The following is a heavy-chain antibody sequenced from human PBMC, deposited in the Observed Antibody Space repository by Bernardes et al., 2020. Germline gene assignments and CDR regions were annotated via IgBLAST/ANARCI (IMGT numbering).Heavy chain of an antibody. D-gene: IGHD2-2*01. CDR1: GDSISTYY. V-gene: IGHV4-59*12. CDR2: IYASGST. J-gene: IGHJ6*03. Sequence: SETLSLTCTVSGDSISTYYWSWIRQPPGKGLEWIGYIYASGSTDYNPSLKSRVTISVDTSKNQFSLKLSSVTAADTAVYYCARVIGGLVPAAIGYYYHYMDVWGKGTTVTVSS. CDR3: ARVIGGLVPAAIGYYYHYMDV.